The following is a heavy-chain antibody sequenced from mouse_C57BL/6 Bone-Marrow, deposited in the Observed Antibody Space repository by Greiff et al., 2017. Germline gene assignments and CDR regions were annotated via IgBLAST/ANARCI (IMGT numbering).Heavy chain of an antibody. J-gene: IGHJ3*01. CDR2: IYPRSGNT. Sequence: VQLQQSGAELARPGASVKLSCKASGYTFTSYGISWVKQRTGQGLEWIGEIYPRSGNTYYNEKFKGKATLTADKSSSTAYMELRSLTSEDSAVXFCARSNYYGSSYTYWGQGTLVTVSA. D-gene: IGHD1-1*01. CDR1: GYTFTSYG. CDR3: ARSNYYGSSYTY. V-gene: IGHV1-81*01.